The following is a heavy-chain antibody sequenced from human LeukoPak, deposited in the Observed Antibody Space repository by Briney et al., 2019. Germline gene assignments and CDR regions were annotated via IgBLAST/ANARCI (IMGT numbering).Heavy chain of an antibody. V-gene: IGHV1-18*01. CDR3: ARDRGCSYGPTRFDY. D-gene: IGHD5-18*01. CDR1: GYTFTSYG. Sequence: GASVKVSCKASGYTFTSYGISWVRQAPGQGLEWMGWISAYNGNINYAQKLQGRVTMTTDTSTSTAYMELRSLRSDDTAVYYCARDRGCSYGPTRFDYWGQGTLVTVSS. J-gene: IGHJ4*02. CDR2: ISAYNGNI.